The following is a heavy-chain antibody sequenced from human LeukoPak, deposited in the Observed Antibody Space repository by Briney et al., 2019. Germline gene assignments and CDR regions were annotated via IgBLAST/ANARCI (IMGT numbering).Heavy chain of an antibody. V-gene: IGHV3-74*01. CDR1: GFTFSSYW. CDR2: INTDGSST. J-gene: IGHJ2*01. D-gene: IGHD3-22*01. CDR3: AKVTSGIVVVPSDWYFDL. Sequence: PGGSLRLSCAASGFTFSSYWMHWVRQAPGKGLVWVSRINTDGSSTYYADSVKGRFTISRDNSKNTLYLQMNSLRAEDTAVYYCAKVTSGIVVVPSDWYFDLWGRGTLVTVSS.